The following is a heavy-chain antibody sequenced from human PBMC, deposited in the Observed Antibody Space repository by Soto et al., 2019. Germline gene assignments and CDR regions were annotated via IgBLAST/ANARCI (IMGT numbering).Heavy chain of an antibody. CDR1: GFTFSTYS. J-gene: IGHJ4*02. V-gene: IGHV3-48*02. CDR3: AGAIDY. CDR2: IGGSGRSI. Sequence: EVQLVESGGGLVQPGGSLSLSCAGSGFTFSTYSMNWVRQAPGKGLEWVAYIGGSGRSIFYADSVKGRFTISRDNAKNSLYLHMNSLRDEDTAVYYCAGAIDYWGRGTLVTVSS.